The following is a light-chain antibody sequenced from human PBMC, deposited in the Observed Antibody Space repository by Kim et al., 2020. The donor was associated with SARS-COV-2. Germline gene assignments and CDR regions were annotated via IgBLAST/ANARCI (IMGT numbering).Light chain of an antibody. CDR2: DVS. CDR1: CSGVGCYNK. J-gene: IGLJ3*02. CDR3: CSYTSSSTLV. Sequence: STTFSCSGTCSGVGCYNKDSWYQQHPGKAPNLMIYDVSNRPSGGSNLFSGANSANTAALIISGLQAENEADYYCCSYTSSSTLVFGGGTQLTVL. V-gene: IGLV2-14*04.